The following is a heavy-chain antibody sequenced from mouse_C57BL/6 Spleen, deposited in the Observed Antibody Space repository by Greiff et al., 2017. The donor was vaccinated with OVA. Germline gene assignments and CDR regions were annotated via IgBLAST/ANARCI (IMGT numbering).Heavy chain of an antibody. D-gene: IGHD2-4*01. CDR2: INPNNGGT. V-gene: IGHV1-18*01. CDR3: ARSPHYDYDEAWFAY. Sequence: VQLQQSGPELVKPGASVKIPCKASGYTFTDYNMAWVKQSHGKSLEWIGDINPNNGGTIYNQKFKGKATLTVDKSSSTAYMELRSLTSEDTAVYYCARSPHYDYDEAWFAYWGQGTLVTVSA. CDR1: GYTFTDYN. J-gene: IGHJ3*01.